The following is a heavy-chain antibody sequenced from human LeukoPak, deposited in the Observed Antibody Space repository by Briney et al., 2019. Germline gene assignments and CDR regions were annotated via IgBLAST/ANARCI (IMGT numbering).Heavy chain of an antibody. CDR3: ARSGSKNSSSWYDAFDI. CDR2: IKQDGSEK. D-gene: IGHD6-13*01. V-gene: IGHV3-7*01. Sequence: GGSLRLSCAASGFTFSTYWMSWVRQAPGKGLEWVANIKQDGSEKYYVDSVKGRFTISRDNAKNSLYLQMNSLRAEDTAVYYCARSGSKNSSSWYDAFDIWGQGAMVTVSS. J-gene: IGHJ3*02. CDR1: GFTFSTYW.